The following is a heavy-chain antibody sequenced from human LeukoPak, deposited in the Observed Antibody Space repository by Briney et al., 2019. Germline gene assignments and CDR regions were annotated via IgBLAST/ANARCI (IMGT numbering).Heavy chain of an antibody. Sequence: PSETLSLTCAVYGGSFSGSYWSWIRQPPGKGLGWIGEINHRGGPNCVPALKYRVTITVYTAKDQFSLKLSSVTAADTAVYYWARSARIEYCSSTSCYSNFGYWGQGTLVTVSS. D-gene: IGHD2-2*01. V-gene: IGHV4-34*01. CDR1: GGSFSGSY. J-gene: IGHJ4*02. CDR2: INHRGGP. CDR3: ARSARIEYCSSTSCYSNFGY.